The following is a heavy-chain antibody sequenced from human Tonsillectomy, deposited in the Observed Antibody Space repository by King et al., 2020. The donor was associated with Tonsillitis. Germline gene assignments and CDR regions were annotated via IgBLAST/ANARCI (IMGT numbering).Heavy chain of an antibody. Sequence: QVQLQESGPGLVKPSGTLSLTCAVSGGSISSSNWWSWVRQPPGKGLEWIGEIYHGGSTNYNPSLKSRVTISLDKSKNQFSLKLISVTPADTAVYYCAREAEFGSSGWYPFDYWGQGTLVTVSS. D-gene: IGHD6-19*01. CDR3: AREAEFGSSGWYPFDY. V-gene: IGHV4-4*02. CDR2: IYHGGST. J-gene: IGHJ4*02. CDR1: GGSISSSNW.